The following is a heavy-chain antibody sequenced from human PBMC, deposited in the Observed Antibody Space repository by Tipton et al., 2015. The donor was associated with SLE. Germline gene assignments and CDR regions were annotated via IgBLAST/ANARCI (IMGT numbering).Heavy chain of an antibody. V-gene: IGHV3-11*04. CDR1: GFTSSDYY. CDR2: ISSSATSI. Sequence: SLRLSCAASGFTSSDYYLSWIRQTPGKGLEWVAFISSSATSIYYAVSVKGRFTVSRYNSKNTLYLQMNSLRAEETAGYYCAKDRARTATYYFDSWGQGALVTVSS. CDR3: AKDRARTATYYFDS. D-gene: IGHD2-21*02. J-gene: IGHJ4*02.